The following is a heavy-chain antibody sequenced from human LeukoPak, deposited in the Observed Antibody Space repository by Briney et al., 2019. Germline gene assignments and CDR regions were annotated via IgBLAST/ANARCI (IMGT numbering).Heavy chain of an antibody. V-gene: IGHV4-61*02. CDR3: ARAVAGRGDFDY. CDR1: GGSISSDSYY. J-gene: IGHJ4*02. D-gene: IGHD6-19*01. CDR2: IYTSGST. Sequence: SQTLSLTCTVSGGSISSDSYYWSWIPQPAGKGLEWIGRIYTSGSTNYNPSLKSRVTISVDTSKNQFSLKLSSVTAADTAVDYCARAVAGRGDFDYWGQGTLVTVSS.